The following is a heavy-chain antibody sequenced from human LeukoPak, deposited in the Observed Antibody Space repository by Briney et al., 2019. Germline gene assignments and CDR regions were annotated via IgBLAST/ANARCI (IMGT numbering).Heavy chain of an antibody. V-gene: IGHV1-18*01. J-gene: IGHJ4*02. CDR1: GYTFTSYA. CDR3: ARWADYYDSSGSYYFDY. Sequence: ASVKVSCKASGYTFTSYAMNWVRQAPGQGLEWMGWISAYNGNTNYAQKLQGRVTMTTDTSTSTAYMELRSLRSDDTAVYYCARWADYYDSSGSYYFDYWGQGTLVTVSS. CDR2: ISAYNGNT. D-gene: IGHD3-22*01.